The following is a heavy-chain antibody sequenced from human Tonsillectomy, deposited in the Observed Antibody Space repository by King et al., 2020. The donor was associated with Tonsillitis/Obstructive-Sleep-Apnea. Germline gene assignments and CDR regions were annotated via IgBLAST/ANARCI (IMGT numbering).Heavy chain of an antibody. CDR3: ARGDIVVVQSSLAGYYYYYMDV. D-gene: IGHD2-15*01. J-gene: IGHJ6*03. CDR2: INHSGST. Sequence: VQLQQWGAGLLKPSETLSLTCAVYGGSFSGYYWSWIRQPPGKGLEWIGEINHSGSTNYNPSLKSRVTISVDTSKNQFSLKLSSVTAADTAVYYFARGDIVVVQSSLAGYYYYYMDVWGKGTTVTVSS. CDR1: GGSFSGYY. V-gene: IGHV4-34*01.